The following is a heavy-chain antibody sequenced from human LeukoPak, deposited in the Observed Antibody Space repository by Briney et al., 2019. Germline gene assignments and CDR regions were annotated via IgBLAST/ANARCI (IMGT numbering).Heavy chain of an antibody. J-gene: IGHJ4*02. CDR1: GFTFSTYS. Sequence: GGSLRLSCAASGFTFSTYSMNWVRQAPGKGLEWVSYISSSSTYIYYAGSVKGRFTISRDNSKNTVYLQMNSLRAEDTAVYYCAKFWDFGDYAIDYWGQGTLVTVSS. V-gene: IGHV3-21*04. CDR3: AKFWDFGDYAIDY. CDR2: ISSSSTYI. D-gene: IGHD4-17*01.